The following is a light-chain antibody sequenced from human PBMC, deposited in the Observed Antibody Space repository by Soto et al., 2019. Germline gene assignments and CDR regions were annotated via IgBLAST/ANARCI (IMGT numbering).Light chain of an antibody. CDR3: SSYSSTGTRV. Sequence: QSVLTQPASVSGSPGQSITISCTGTTGDVGGYNSVSWYQQHPGTAPQLMIYDVSYRPSGVATRFSGSKSGNMASLTISGLKGDDEADYFCSSYSSTGTRVFGGGTKLTVL. J-gene: IGLJ3*02. V-gene: IGLV2-14*01. CDR1: TGDVGGYNS. CDR2: DVS.